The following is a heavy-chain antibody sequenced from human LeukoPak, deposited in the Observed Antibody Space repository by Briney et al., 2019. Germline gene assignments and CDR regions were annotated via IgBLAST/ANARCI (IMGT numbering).Heavy chain of an antibody. Sequence: GTSVKVSCKASGFTFTTSAVQWVRQARGQRREWIGRIVVGRGNTDHAQKFQGRLSITRDISTSTAYMELSSLTSDDTAVYYCAAVPNANAWYWDDAFDIWGQGTMVTVSS. CDR2: IVVGRGNT. CDR3: AAVPNANAWYWDDAFDI. CDR1: GFTFTTSA. V-gene: IGHV1-58*01. D-gene: IGHD2-8*02. J-gene: IGHJ3*02.